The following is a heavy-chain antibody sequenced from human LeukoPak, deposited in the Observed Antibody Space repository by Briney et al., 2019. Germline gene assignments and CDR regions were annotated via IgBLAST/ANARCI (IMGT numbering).Heavy chain of an antibody. V-gene: IGHV1-18*01. D-gene: IGHD6-13*01. CDR3: ARDSVVGQQPVSSDNWFDP. CDR1: GYTFTSYG. J-gene: IGHJ5*02. Sequence: ASVKVSCKASGYTFTSYGISWVRQAPGQGLEWMGWISAYNGNTNYAQKLQGRVTMATDTSTSTAYMELRSLRSDDTAVYYCARDSVVGQQPVSSDNWFDPWGQGTLVTVSS. CDR2: ISAYNGNT.